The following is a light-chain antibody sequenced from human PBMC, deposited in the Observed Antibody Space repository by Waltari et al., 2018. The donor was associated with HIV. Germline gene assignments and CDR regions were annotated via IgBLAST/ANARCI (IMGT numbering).Light chain of an antibody. Sequence: IHMTQSPSSLSASVGDRVTITCRASQSISTDLNWYQQKPGKAPKVLIHGSSNLQSGVPARFSGSGSGTDFTLTISSLQREDIATYYCQQSHRRAPVTFGGGTKVEIK. J-gene: IGKJ4*01. CDR1: QSISTD. CDR3: QQSHRRAPVT. V-gene: IGKV1-39*01. CDR2: GSS.